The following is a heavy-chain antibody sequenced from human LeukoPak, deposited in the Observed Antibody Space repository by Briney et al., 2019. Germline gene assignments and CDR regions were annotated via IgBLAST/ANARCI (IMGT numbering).Heavy chain of an antibody. V-gene: IGHV1-69*13. J-gene: IGHJ3*02. CDR3: ARTGSSNYYSRPLPGADI. CDR2: IIPIFGTA. Sequence: ASVTVSCKASGGTFSSYAISWVRQAPGQGLEWMGGIIPIFGTANYAQKFQGRVTITADESTSTAYMELSSLRSEDTAVYYCARTGSSNYYSRPLPGADIWGQGTMVTVSS. CDR1: GGTFSSYA. D-gene: IGHD3-22*01.